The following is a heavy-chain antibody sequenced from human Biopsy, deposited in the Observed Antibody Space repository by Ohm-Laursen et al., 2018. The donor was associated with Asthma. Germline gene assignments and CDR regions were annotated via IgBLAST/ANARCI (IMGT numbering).Heavy chain of an antibody. J-gene: IGHJ6*02. CDR3: ARVFESSEWGPFYHFGLDV. V-gene: IGHV3-11*01. CDR2: ISSSGSTT. D-gene: IGHD6-25*01. CDR1: GFSFSDYY. Sequence: GSLRLSCTASGFSFSDYYKTWMRQAPGKGLEWVSSISSSGSTTYPAESVKGRFTISRDNAQKSLFLQMGSLRAEDTAIYYCARVFESSEWGPFYHFGLDVWGQGTTVAVSS.